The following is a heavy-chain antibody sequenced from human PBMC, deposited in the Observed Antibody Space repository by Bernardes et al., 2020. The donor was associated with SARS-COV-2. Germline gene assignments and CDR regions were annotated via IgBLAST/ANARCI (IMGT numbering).Heavy chain of an antibody. CDR1: GGSISSYY. CDR2: IYYSGST. D-gene: IGHD2-2*01. Sequence: SETLSLTCTVSGGSISSYYWSWIRQPPGKGLEWIRYIYYSGSTNYNPSLKSRVTISVDTSKNQFSLKLSSVTAADTAVYYCARLSYCSSTSCYNWFDPWGQGTLVTVSS. J-gene: IGHJ5*02. CDR3: ARLSYCSSTSCYNWFDP. V-gene: IGHV4-59*08.